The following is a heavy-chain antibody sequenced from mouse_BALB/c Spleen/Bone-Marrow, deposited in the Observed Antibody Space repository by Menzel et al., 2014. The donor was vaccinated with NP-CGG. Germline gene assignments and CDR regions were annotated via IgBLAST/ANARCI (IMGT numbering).Heavy chain of an antibody. J-gene: IGHJ4*01. D-gene: IGHD2-4*01. V-gene: IGHV5-6*01. CDR2: ISSGGSYT. CDR1: GFTFSNYG. CDR3: SRRGSTMITTGYAMDY. Sequence: EVKLMESGGDLVKPGGSLKLSCAASGFTFSNYGMSWVRQTPDKRLEWVATISSGGSYTYYPDSVKGRFTISRDNAKNTLYLQMSSLKSEDTAMYHCSRRGSTMITTGYAMDYWGQGTSVTVSS.